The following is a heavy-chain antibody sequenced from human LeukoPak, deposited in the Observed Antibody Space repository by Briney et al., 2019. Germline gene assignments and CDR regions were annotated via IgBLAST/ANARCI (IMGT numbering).Heavy chain of an antibody. J-gene: IGHJ4*02. V-gene: IGHV1-18*01. CDR2: ISGYNGDT. CDR1: NYPFTTYA. CDR3: ARGSSYHLLTGYYRKFDY. D-gene: IGHD3-9*01. Sequence: ASVKVSCQASNYPFTTYAITWVRQTPGQGLEWLGWISGYNGDTNYAQEFQDRATLTTDTSTSTAYMELRSLRSDDTAVYFCARGSSYHLLTGYYRKFDYWGQGTLVTVSA.